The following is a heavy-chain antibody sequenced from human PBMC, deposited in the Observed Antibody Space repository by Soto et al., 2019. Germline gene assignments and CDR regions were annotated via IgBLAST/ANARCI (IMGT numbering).Heavy chain of an antibody. CDR2: ISGSGGST. D-gene: IGHD3-3*01. Sequence: GGSLRLSCAASGFTFSSHAMSWVRQAPGKGLEWVSAISGSGGSTYYADSVKGRFTISRDNSKNTLYLQMNSLRAEDTAVYYCAKRRSIFGVVIDAFDIWGQGTMVTVSS. CDR3: AKRRSIFGVVIDAFDI. V-gene: IGHV3-23*01. J-gene: IGHJ3*02. CDR1: GFTFSSHA.